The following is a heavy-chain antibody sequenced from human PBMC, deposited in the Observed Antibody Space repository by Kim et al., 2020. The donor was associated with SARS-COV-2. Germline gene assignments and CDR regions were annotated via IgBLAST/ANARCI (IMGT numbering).Heavy chain of an antibody. J-gene: IGHJ4*02. CDR1: GGSVSSGSYY. CDR2: IYYSGST. CDR3: ARDFSGSSWHYFDY. Sequence: SETLSLTCTVSGGSVSSGSYYWSWIRQPPGKGLEWIGYIYYSGSTNYNPSLKSRVTISVDTSKNQFSLKLSSVTAADTAVYYCARDFSGSSWHYFDYWGQGTLVTVSS. D-gene: IGHD6-13*01. V-gene: IGHV4-61*01.